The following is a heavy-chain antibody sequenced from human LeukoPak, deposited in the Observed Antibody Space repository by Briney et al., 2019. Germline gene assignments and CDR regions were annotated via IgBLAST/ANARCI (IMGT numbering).Heavy chain of an antibody. V-gene: IGHV1-2*02. CDR2: INPNSGGT. CDR1: GYTFTGYY. J-gene: IGHJ3*02. Sequence: ASVKVSCKASGYTFTGYYMHWVRQAPGQGLEWMGWINPNSGGTNYAQKFQGRVTMTRDTSISTAYMELSRLRSDDTAVYYCARVGCGGDCFRTDAFDIWGQGTMVTDSS. CDR3: ARVGCGGDCFRTDAFDI. D-gene: IGHD2-21*02.